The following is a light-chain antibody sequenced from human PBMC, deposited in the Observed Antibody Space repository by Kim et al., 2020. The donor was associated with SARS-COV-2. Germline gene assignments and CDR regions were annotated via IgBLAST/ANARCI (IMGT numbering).Light chain of an antibody. CDR3: QQYDIAPPYT. J-gene: IGKJ2*01. CDR2: AVS. Sequence: SRGERAILSCRASQTVCSHCLAWYQQKPGQSPRLLIYAVSSRATGIPDRFSGSGSGTDFTLTISRLEPEDFAVYYCQQYDIAPPYTFGQGTKLEI. V-gene: IGKV3-20*01. CDR1: QTVCSHC.